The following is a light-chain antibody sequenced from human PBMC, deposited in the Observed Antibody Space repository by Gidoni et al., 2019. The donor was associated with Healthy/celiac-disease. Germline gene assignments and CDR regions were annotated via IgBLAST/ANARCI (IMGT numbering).Light chain of an antibody. CDR2: LGS. CDR3: MQALQTPPWT. CDR1: QSLLHSNGYNY. Sequence: DIVMTQSPLSLPVTPGEPASISCRSSQSLLHSNGYNYLDWYLQKPGQSPQLLIYLGSNRASGVPDRFSGSGSGTDFTLKNSRVEAEDVGVYYCMQALQTPPWTFXQXTKVEIK. V-gene: IGKV2-28*01. J-gene: IGKJ1*01.